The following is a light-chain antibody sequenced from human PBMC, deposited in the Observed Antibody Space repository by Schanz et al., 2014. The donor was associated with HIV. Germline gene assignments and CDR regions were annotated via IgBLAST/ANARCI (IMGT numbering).Light chain of an antibody. CDR2: DVS. J-gene: IGLJ1*01. V-gene: IGLV2-14*02. Sequence: QSALTQPASVSGSPGQSITISCTGTSNDVGTYNLVSWYQQHPGKAPKLMICDVSNRPSGVSNRFSGSKSGNTASLTISGLQDEDEADYYCSSYTSGSTLFVFGTGTKLTVL. CDR3: SSYTSGSTLFV. CDR1: SNDVGTYNL.